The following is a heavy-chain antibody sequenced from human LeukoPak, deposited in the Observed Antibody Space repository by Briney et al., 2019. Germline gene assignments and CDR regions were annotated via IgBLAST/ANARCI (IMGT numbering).Heavy chain of an antibody. CDR3: ARTNRAGASDI. D-gene: IGHD1/OR15-1a*01. Sequence: GASVKVSCKVSGYTLSEMSMHWVRQAPGEEPEWMGGFDPDDVNTVYAPRFQGRVTMTDDTSTDTAYLELRSLRSDDTAVYYCARTNRAGASDIWGQGTLVTASS. J-gene: IGHJ3*02. CDR2: FDPDDVNT. V-gene: IGHV1-24*01. CDR1: GYTLSEMS.